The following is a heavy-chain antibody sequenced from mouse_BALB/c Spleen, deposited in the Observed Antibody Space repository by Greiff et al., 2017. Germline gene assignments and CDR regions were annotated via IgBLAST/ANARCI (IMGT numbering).Heavy chain of an antibody. V-gene: IGHV5-6-5*01. D-gene: IGHD1-1*01. CDR1: GFTFSSYA. J-gene: IGHJ3*01. Sequence: DVMLVESGGGLVKPGGSLKLSCAASGFTFSSYAMSWVRQTPEKRLEWVASISSGGSTYYPDSVKGRFTISRDNARNILYLQMSSLRSEDTAMYYCARVYGSSYVGFAYWGQGTLVTVSA. CDR3: ARVYGSSYVGFAY. CDR2: ISSGGST.